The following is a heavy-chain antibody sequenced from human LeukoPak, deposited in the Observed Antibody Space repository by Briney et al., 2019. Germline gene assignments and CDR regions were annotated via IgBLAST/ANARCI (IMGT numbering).Heavy chain of an antibody. CDR3: ARHIRGVNWFDP. J-gene: IGHJ5*02. Sequence: SETLSLTCTVSGGSISNYYWSWIRQPPGKGLEWIGYIYYSGSTNYNPSLKSRVTISVDTSKNQFSLKLSSVTAADTAVYYCARHIRGVNWFDPWGQGTLVTVSS. CDR2: IYYSGST. V-gene: IGHV4-59*08. CDR1: GGSISNYY. D-gene: IGHD3-10*01.